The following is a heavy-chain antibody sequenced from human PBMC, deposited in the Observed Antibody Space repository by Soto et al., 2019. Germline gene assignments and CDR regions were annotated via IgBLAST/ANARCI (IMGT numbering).Heavy chain of an antibody. CDR2: IRGTTSTT. CDR3: TSGTVPITY. D-gene: IGHD2-8*02. J-gene: IGHJ4*02. Sequence: EVQLVESGGGLVQPGGSLRLSCAASGFSFSTYSMTWVRQAPGKGLEWIANIRGTTSTTYYADSVRGRFTISRDISKNTLYLQMNSLRAEDTAIYYCTSGTVPITYWGQGTLVTVSS. V-gene: IGHV3-48*01. CDR1: GFSFSTYS.